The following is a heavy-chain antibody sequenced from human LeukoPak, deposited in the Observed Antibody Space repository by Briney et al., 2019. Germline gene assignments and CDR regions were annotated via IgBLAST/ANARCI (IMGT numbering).Heavy chain of an antibody. CDR1: GGSISSYY. CDR3: AREGRRGPVVGSSENFDY. D-gene: IGHD6-13*01. CDR2: IYTSGST. V-gene: IGHV4-4*07. Sequence: PSETLSLTCTVSGGSISSYYWSWIRQPAGKGLEWIGRIYTSGSTNYNPSLKSRVTMSVDTSKNQFSLKLSSVTAADTAVYYCAREGRRGPVVGSSENFDYWGQGTLVTVSS. J-gene: IGHJ4*02.